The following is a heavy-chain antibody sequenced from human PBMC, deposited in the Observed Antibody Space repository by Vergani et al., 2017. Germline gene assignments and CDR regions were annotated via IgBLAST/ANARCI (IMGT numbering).Heavy chain of an antibody. D-gene: IGHD6-19*01. CDR1: GFTFSSYW. CDR2: IKQDGSEK. V-gene: IGHV3-7*01. CDR3: AGHGGSGWSLDY. Sequence: EVHLLESGGGLVQPGGSLRLSCEVSGFTFSSYWMSWVRQAPGKGLEGVANIKQDGSEKYYVDSVKGRFTISRDNAKNSVYLQMNSLRAEDTAVFYCAGHGGSGWSLDYWGQGTLVTVSS. J-gene: IGHJ4*02.